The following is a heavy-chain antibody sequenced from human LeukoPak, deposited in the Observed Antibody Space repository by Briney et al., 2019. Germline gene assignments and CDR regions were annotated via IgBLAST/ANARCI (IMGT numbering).Heavy chain of an antibody. D-gene: IGHD4-17*01. CDR3: VRKGNYGDYFDY. CDR2: IYYSGST. Sequence: NPSETLSLTCTVSSGSINSYYWSRIRQPLGKGLEWMGNIYYSGSTNYNPSLKSRVTISVDTSKNQFSLKLSSVTAADTAMYYCVRKGNYGDYFDYWGQGTLVTVSS. CDR1: SGSINSYY. J-gene: IGHJ4*02. V-gene: IGHV4-59*01.